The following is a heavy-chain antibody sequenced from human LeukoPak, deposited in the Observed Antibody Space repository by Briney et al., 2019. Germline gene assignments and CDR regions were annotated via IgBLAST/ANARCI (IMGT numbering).Heavy chain of an antibody. J-gene: IGHJ6*03. D-gene: IGHD1-26*01. CDR3: ARVKRTWENYMDV. V-gene: IGHV4-39*07. CDR1: GGSISSSSYY. CDR2: IYYSGST. Sequence: SETLSLTCTVSGGSISSSSYYWGWIRQPPGKGLEWIGSIYYSGSTYYNPSLKSRVTISVDTSKNQFSLKLSSVTAADTAVYYCARVKRTWENYMDVWGKGTTVTVSS.